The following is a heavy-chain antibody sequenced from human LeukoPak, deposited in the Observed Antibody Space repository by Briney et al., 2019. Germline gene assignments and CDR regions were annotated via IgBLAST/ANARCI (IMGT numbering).Heavy chain of an antibody. J-gene: IGHJ4*02. V-gene: IGHV3-48*04. Sequence: GGSLRLSCAASGFTFSSYSMNWVRQAPGKGLEWVSYISSSSSTIYYADSVKGRFTISRDNAKNSLYLQMNSLRAEDTAVYYCARDLLGTTVVTPSFDYWGQGTLVPVSS. CDR2: ISSSSSTI. D-gene: IGHD4-23*01. CDR1: GFTFSSYS. CDR3: ARDLLGTTVVTPSFDY.